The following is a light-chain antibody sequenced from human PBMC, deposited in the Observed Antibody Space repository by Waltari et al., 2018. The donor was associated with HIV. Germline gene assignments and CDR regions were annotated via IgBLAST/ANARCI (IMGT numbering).Light chain of an antibody. Sequence: QSALTQPATVSGSPGQSITISCTGTNTDVGGYDLVSWYQQHPGKAPKLIIYGVTERPSRVSILVSGPKSGNTASLTISGLRAEDEADYYCCSFAGSSTWVFGGGTKLTVL. CDR2: GVT. CDR1: NTDVGGYDL. CDR3: CSFAGSSTWV. J-gene: IGLJ3*02. V-gene: IGLV2-23*02.